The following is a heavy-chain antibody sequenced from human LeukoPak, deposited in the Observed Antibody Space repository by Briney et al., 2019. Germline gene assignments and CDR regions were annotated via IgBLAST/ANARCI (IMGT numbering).Heavy chain of an antibody. CDR1: GYTFTSYY. Sequence: GASVKVSFKASGYTFTSYYMHWVRQAPGQGLEWMGIINPSGGSTSYAQKFQGRVTMTRDTSTSTVYMELSSLRSEDTAVYYCARGGSYYDSSGYYNGYWGQGTLVTVSS. D-gene: IGHD3-22*01. CDR3: ARGGSYYDSSGYYNGY. J-gene: IGHJ4*02. CDR2: INPSGGST. V-gene: IGHV1-46*01.